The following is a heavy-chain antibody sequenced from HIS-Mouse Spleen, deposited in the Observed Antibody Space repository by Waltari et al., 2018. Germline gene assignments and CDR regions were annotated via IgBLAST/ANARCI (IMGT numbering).Heavy chain of an antibody. CDR1: GGSIGSRSYY. D-gene: IGHD6-13*01. V-gene: IGHV4-39*07. Sequence: QLQLQESGPGLGKPSETLSLTCTVSGGSIGSRSYYWGWIRQPPGKGLEWIGSIYYSGSTYYNPSLKSRVTISVDTSKNQFSLKLSSVTAADTAVYYCAREIPYSSSWYDWYFDLWGRGTLVTVSS. CDR3: AREIPYSSSWYDWYFDL. J-gene: IGHJ2*01. CDR2: IYYSGST.